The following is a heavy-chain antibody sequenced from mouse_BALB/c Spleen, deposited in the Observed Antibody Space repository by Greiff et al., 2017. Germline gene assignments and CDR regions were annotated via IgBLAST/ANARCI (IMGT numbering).Heavy chain of an antibody. J-gene: IGHJ4*01. D-gene: IGHD2-10*02. CDR3: ARWYGNFYAMDY. CDR2: IFPGSGNT. CDR1: GYSFTSYY. V-gene: IGHV1-66*01. Sequence: QVQLKESGPELVKPGASVKISCKASGYSFTSYYIHWVKQRPGQGLEWIGWIFPGSGNTKYNEKFKGKATLTADTSSSTAYMQLSSLTSEDSAVYFCARWYGNFYAMDYWGQGTSVTVSS.